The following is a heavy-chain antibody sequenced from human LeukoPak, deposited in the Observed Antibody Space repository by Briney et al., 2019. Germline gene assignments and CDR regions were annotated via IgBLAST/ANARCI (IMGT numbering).Heavy chain of an antibody. Sequence: ASVKVSCKASGYTFTSYGISWVRQAPGQGLEWMGWISAYNGNTNYAQKLQGRVTMTTDTSTSTAYMELRSLRSDDKDVDYCPRVGGNYYFWNYGMDVWGQGTTVTVSS. J-gene: IGHJ6*02. CDR1: GYTFTSYG. D-gene: IGHD3-3*01. V-gene: IGHV1-18*01. CDR3: PRVGGNYYFWNYGMDV. CDR2: ISAYNGNT.